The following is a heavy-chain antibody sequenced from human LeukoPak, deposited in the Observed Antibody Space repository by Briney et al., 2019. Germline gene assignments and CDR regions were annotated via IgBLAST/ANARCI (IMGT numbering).Heavy chain of an antibody. CDR3: ARGVEPLAANTLAY. D-gene: IGHD1-14*01. V-gene: IGHV3-53*01. CDR1: GFTVITND. Sequence: GGSLRLSCAASGFTVITNDMTWVRQAPGKGLEWVSVLYSDGYTKYADSVQGRFTISRDNSKNTLYLEMNSLSPDDTAVYYCARGVEPLAANTLAYWGQGTLVTVSS. J-gene: IGHJ4*02. CDR2: LYSDGYT.